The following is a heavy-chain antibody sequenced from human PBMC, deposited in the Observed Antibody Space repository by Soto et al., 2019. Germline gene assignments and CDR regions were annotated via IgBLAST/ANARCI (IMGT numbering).Heavy chain of an antibody. V-gene: IGHV5-51*01. CDR3: AKLLPSKYHHTSDS. CDR2: IYPGDSDT. J-gene: IGHJ4*02. D-gene: IGHD4-4*01. CDR1: GYSFTSYW. Sequence: GESLKISCKGSGYSFTSYWIGWVRQMPGKGLEWMGIIYPGDSDTRYSPSFQGQVTISADKSISTAYLQWSSLEASDTAMYYCAKLLPSKYHHTSDSWGQVTQGTVSP.